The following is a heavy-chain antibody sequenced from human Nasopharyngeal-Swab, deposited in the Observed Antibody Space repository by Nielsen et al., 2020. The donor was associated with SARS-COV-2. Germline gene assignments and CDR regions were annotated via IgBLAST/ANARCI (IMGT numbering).Heavy chain of an antibody. CDR2: IYYSGST. D-gene: IGHD3-3*01. V-gene: IGHV4-59*01. CDR3: ARGDLTYYEFWSGFDY. Sequence: SETLSLTCTVSGGSISSYYWSWIRQPPGKGLEWIGYIYYSGSTNYNPSLKSRVTISVDTSKNQFSLKLSSVTAADTAVYYCARGDLTYYEFWSGFDYWGQGTLVTVSS. CDR1: GGSISSYY. J-gene: IGHJ4*02.